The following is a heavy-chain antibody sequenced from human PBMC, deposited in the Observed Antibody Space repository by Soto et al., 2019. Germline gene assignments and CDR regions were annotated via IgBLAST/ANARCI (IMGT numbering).Heavy chain of an antibody. Sequence: VSVNVSCKAAGYALTSYGISWVRQAPGQGLEWMGWISTYYDNTNYAQNLRGRVTMTTDTSTSTAYMELRSLRSDDTAVYYCARDPPRRYNSGQGLDYWGQGTLVTVS. V-gene: IGHV1-18*04. CDR1: GYALTSYG. CDR2: ISTYYDNT. J-gene: IGHJ4*02. CDR3: ARDPPRRYNSGQGLDY. D-gene: IGHD5-18*01.